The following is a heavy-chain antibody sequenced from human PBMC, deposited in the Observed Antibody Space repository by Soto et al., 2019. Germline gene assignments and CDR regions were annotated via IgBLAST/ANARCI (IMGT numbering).Heavy chain of an antibody. CDR1: GDSVSSGFYY. CDR3: ATDPITGTGWNNSSYGMHV. V-gene: IGHV4-61*01. Sequence: PSETLSLTCTVSGDSVSSGFYYWNWIRQPPGKGLEWIGYIYLSGSTNYNPSLKSRLTISLDTSKNQFSLRLNSVTAADTAVYYCATDPITGTGWNNSSYGMHVWGQGTTVTVSS. CDR2: IYLSGST. J-gene: IGHJ6*02. D-gene: IGHD1-7*01.